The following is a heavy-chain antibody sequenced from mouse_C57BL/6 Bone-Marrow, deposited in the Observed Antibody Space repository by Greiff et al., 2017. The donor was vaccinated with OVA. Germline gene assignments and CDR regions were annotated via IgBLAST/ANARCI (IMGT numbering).Heavy chain of an antibody. Sequence: VKQRPIQGLEWIGNIDPSDSETHYNQKFKDKATLTVDKSSSTAYMQLSSLTSEDSAVYYCARSGGYDYDGDYWGQGTTLTVSS. V-gene: IGHV1-52*01. D-gene: IGHD2-4*01. CDR3: ARSGGYDYDGDY. CDR2: IDPSDSET. J-gene: IGHJ2*01.